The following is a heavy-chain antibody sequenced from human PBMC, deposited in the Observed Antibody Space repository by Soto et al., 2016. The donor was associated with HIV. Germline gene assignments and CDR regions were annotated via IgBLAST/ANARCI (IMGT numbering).Heavy chain of an antibody. V-gene: IGHV1-2*02. D-gene: IGHD4-17*01. Sequence: QVQLVQSGAEVRKPGASVKVSCKASGYTFTSYDINWVRQATGQGLEWMGWMNPNSGGTNYAQKFQDRVTMTRDTSITTAYMELSRLRSDDTAVYYCAKTGTVTIDYWGQGTLVTVSS. CDR3: AKTGTVTIDY. CDR2: MNPNSGGT. CDR1: GYTFTSYD. J-gene: IGHJ4*02.